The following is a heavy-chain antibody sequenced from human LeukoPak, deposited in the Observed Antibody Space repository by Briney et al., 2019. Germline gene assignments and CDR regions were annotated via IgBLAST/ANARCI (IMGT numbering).Heavy chain of an antibody. CDR1: GFTFSNYG. CDR3: AREAAGYDAFDI. CDR2: IWYDGSNK. J-gene: IGHJ3*02. D-gene: IGHD6-13*01. Sequence: GGSLRLSCAASGFTFSNYGMHWVRQAPGKGLEWVAVIWYDGSNKYYVDSVKGRFTISRDNSKNTLYLQVNSQRAEDTAVYYCAREAAGYDAFDIWGQGTMVTVSS. V-gene: IGHV3-33*01.